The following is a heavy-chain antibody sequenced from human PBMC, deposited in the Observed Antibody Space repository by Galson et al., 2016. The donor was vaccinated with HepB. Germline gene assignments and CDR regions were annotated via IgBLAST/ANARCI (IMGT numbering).Heavy chain of an antibody. D-gene: IGHD3-10*01. CDR3: ARDPNYYGSGTYHT. J-gene: IGHJ5*02. CDR1: GGSFCCYG. V-gene: IGHV1-69*13. Sequence: PEKVLCKASGGSFCCYGIPWVRQAPGQGLEWLGGIIPIFGTANSAQKVQGRVPIPADESTSTAYMELSSLRSEDTAVYYCARDPNYYGSGTYHTWGQGTLVAVSS. CDR2: IIPIFGTA.